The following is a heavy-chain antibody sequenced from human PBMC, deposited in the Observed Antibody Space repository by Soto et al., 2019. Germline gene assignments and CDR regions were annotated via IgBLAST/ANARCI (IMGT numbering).Heavy chain of an antibody. D-gene: IGHD6-19*01. CDR3: AKGVSSSAWSASDS. V-gene: IGHV3-23*01. J-gene: IGHJ4*02. CDR2: ISDSDNAT. CDR1: GFTLISYA. Sequence: EVQLLESGGGLVQPGGSLRLSCAASGFTLISYAMTWVRQAPGKGLEWVSVISDSDNATYYADSVKGRLTISRDNSKNTLYLQLNSLRAEDTAVYYCAKGVSSSAWSASDSWGQGTLVTVSA.